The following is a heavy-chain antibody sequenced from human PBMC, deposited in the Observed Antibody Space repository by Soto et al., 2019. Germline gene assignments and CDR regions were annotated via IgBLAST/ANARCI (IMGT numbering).Heavy chain of an antibody. CDR2: ASPDGTST. Sequence: GGSLRLSXAASGFTFSSFWMHWVRQAPGKGLEWVSRASPDGTSTSYADSVKGRFTITRDNAKNTLYMQMNSLRAEDTAVYYCTRHGPGDYFLFDPWGQGTLVTVSS. CDR1: GFTFSSFW. CDR3: TRHGPGDYFLFDP. J-gene: IGHJ5*02. D-gene: IGHD4-17*01. V-gene: IGHV3-74*01.